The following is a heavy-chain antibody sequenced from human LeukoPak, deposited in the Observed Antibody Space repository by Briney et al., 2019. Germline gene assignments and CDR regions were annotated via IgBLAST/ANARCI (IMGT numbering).Heavy chain of an antibody. J-gene: IGHJ4*02. CDR3: ARAPSFGVVDY. D-gene: IGHD3-3*01. Sequence: GGSLRLSCAASGFTFSSYGMHWVRQAPGKGLEWVAVIWYDGSNKYYADSVKGRFTISRDNSKNTLYLQINSLRAEDTAVYYCARAPSFGVVDYWGQGTLVTVSS. V-gene: IGHV3-33*01. CDR1: GFTFSSYG. CDR2: IWYDGSNK.